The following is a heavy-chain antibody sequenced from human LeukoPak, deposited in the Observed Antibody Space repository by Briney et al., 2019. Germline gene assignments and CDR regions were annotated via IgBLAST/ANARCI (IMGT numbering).Heavy chain of an antibody. V-gene: IGHV2-26*01. CDR1: GFSLSNARMG. CDR2: IFSNDEK. D-gene: IGHD3-16*02. J-gene: IGHJ4*02. Sequence: SGPTLVNPTETLTLTCTVSGFSLSNARMGVSWIRQPPGKALEWLAHIFSNDEKSYSASLKSRVTISNDTSKSQVVLTMTNMDPVDTATYYCARILRGSFYDYVWGSYRPLDYWGQGTLVTVSS. CDR3: ARILRGSFYDYVWGSYRPLDY.